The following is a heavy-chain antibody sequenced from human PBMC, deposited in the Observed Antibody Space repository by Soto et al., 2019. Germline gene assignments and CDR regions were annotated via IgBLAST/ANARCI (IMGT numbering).Heavy chain of an antibody. V-gene: IGHV3-21*01. J-gene: IGHJ6*03. CDR3: ARWPLTFTYYYYYYYMDV. Sequence: GGSLRLSCAASGFTFSSYSMNWVRQAPGKGLEWVSSISSSSSYIYYADSVKGRFTISRDNAKNSLYLQMNSLRAEDTAVYYCARWPLTFTYYYYYYYMDVWGKGTTVTVSS. CDR1: GFTFSSYS. CDR2: ISSSSSYI. D-gene: IGHD3-10*01.